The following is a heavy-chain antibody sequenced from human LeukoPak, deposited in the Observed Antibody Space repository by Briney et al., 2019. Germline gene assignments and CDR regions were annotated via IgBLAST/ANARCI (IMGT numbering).Heavy chain of an antibody. V-gene: IGHV3-7*01. Sequence: PGGSLRLSCAASGFTFDDYGMSWVRQAPGKGLEWVANMNQDGSGKYYVDSVKGRFAISRDNAKNSLYLQMNNLRVEDTAVYYCARDNDRKDDSWGQGTLVTVSS. CDR3: ARDNDRKDDS. CDR1: GFTFDDYG. CDR2: MNQDGSGK. J-gene: IGHJ5*02. D-gene: IGHD3-16*01.